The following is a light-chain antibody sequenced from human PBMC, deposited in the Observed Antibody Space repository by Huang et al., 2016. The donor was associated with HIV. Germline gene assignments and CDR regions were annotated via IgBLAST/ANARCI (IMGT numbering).Light chain of an antibody. J-gene: IGKJ4*01. CDR2: DTS. CDR1: QGVTGY. Sequence: EIVLTQSPATLSLSPGDRATLSCRASQGVTGYLSWYQQKPGQAPRLFIYDTSNRATGIQARFSGSESGTDFTLTISSLEPEDFAVYYCQQRSSWPLTFGGGTKVEIK. V-gene: IGKV3-11*01. CDR3: QQRSSWPLT.